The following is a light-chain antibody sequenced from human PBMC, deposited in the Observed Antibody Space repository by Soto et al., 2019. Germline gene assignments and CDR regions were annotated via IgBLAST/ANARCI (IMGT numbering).Light chain of an antibody. J-gene: IGLJ1*01. Sequence: QSALTQPASVSGSPGQSITISWTVTSSDIGNYNLVSWFQQHPGKAPKLFIYEVNRRPSGVSDRLSGSKSANTASLTISGLQAEDEADYYCFSYAGAGTFVFGTGTKVTVL. CDR1: SSDIGNYNL. CDR2: EVN. CDR3: FSYAGAGTFV. V-gene: IGLV2-23*02.